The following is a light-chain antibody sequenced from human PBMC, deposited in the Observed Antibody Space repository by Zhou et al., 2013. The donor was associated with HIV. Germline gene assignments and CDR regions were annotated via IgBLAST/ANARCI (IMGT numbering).Light chain of an antibody. J-gene: IGKJ3*01. CDR1: QNIRRW. CDR2: EAS. Sequence: IQVTQTPLTLSASVGDTVTITCRASQNIRRWLAWYQQKPGQAPKLLIYEASNLQIGVPSRFRGSGSGTEFTLTISSLQPEDVATYYCQKYNSAPPFTFGPGTKWISN. V-gene: IGKV1-5*03. CDR3: QKYNSAPPFT.